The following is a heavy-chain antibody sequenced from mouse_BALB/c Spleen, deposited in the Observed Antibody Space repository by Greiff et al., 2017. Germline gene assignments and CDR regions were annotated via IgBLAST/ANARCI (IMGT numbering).Heavy chain of an antibody. D-gene: IGHD3-1*01. J-gene: IGHJ4*01. Sequence: DVQLVESGGGLVQPGGSLRLSCATSGFTFTDYYMSWVRQPPGKALEWLGFIRNKANGYTTEYSASVKGRFTISRDNSQSILYLQMNTLRAEDSATYYCARDELGYAMDYWGQGTSVTVSS. CDR3: ARDELGYAMDY. CDR1: GFTFTDYY. V-gene: IGHV7-3*02. CDR2: IRNKANGYTT.